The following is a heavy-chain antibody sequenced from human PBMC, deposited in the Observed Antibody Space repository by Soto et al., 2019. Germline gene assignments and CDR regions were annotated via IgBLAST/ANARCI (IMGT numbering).Heavy chain of an antibody. CDR1: GFTDSSNY. V-gene: IGHV3-53*01. CDR2: IYSGGST. Sequence: GGSLRLSCARPGFTDSSNYMSWVRQAQGKGLEWVSVIYSGGSTYYADSVKGRFTISRDNSKNTLYLQMNSLRAEDTAVYYCARDRYDDYYYYGMDVWGQGTTVTVSS. J-gene: IGHJ6*02. D-gene: IGHD5-12*01. CDR3: ARDRYDDYYYYGMDV.